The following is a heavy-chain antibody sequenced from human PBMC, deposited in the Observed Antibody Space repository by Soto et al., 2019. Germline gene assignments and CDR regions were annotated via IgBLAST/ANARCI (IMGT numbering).Heavy chain of an antibody. Sequence: QVQLVQSGAEVKKPGASVKVSCKTFGYPFTIYGISWVRQAPGQGLEWMGWISPYNANTNYAQNVQGRVTMTTDTSTSTVYMELTSLRSDDTAVYYCARSYSSDWYGPYFDYWGQGTLVTVSS. CDR2: ISPYNANT. CDR3: ARSYSSDWYGPYFDY. D-gene: IGHD6-19*01. J-gene: IGHJ4*02. V-gene: IGHV1-18*01. CDR1: GYPFTIYG.